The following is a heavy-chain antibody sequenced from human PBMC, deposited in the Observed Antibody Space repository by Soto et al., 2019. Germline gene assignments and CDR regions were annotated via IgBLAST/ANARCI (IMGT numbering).Heavy chain of an antibody. D-gene: IGHD6-13*01. J-gene: IGHJ3*02. Sequence: QVQLVQSGAEVKKPGSSVKVSCKASGGTFSSYAISWVRQAPGQGLEWMGGIIPIFGTANYAQKFQGRVTITADESTSKDYMELSSLRSEDTAVYYCASQRLAAAGPDAFDIWGQGTMVTVSS. V-gene: IGHV1-69*01. CDR3: ASQRLAAAGPDAFDI. CDR1: GGTFSSYA. CDR2: IIPIFGTA.